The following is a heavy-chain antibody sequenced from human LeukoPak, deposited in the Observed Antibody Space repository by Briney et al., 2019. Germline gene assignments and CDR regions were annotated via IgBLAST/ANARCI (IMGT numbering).Heavy chain of an antibody. CDR2: ISYEGSNK. D-gene: IGHD3-10*01. Sequence: PGRSLRLSCAASGFIFITYAMHWVRQAPGKGLEWVASISYEGSNKNYADSVKGRFTISRDNSKNTLSLQMNSLRPEDTALYYCARERFYGSGKAFDIWGQGTMVTVSS. V-gene: IGHV3-30-3*01. J-gene: IGHJ3*02. CDR1: GFIFITYA. CDR3: ARERFYGSGKAFDI.